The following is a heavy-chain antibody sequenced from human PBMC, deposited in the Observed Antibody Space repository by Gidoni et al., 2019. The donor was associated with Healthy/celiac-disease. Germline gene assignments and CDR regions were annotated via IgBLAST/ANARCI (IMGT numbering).Heavy chain of an antibody. Sequence: QVQLVQSGAEVKKPGSSVKVACKVSGATFSSYAISGVRQAPGQGLEWMGGIIPIFVTANYAQKFQGRVTITADESTSTAYMELSSLRSEDTAVYYCASSRGYSYGYLDYWGQGTLVTVSS. CDR3: ASSRGYSYGYLDY. CDR1: GATFSSYA. CDR2: IIPIFVTA. V-gene: IGHV1-69*01. D-gene: IGHD5-18*01. J-gene: IGHJ4*02.